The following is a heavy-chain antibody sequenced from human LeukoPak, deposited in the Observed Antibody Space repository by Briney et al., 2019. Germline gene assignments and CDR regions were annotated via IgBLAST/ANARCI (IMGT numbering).Heavy chain of an antibody. CDR3: ARVVVINYFDY. D-gene: IGHD3-22*01. J-gene: IGHJ4*02. CDR1: SGSISTSNYY. CDR2: IFYSGST. Sequence: PSETLSLTCTVSSGSISTSNYYWGWVRQPPGKALEWIGNIFYSGSTYYNPSLKSRVTISVDTSKNQFSLKLSSVTAADTVVYYCARVVVINYFDYWGQGTLVTVSS. V-gene: IGHV4-39*07.